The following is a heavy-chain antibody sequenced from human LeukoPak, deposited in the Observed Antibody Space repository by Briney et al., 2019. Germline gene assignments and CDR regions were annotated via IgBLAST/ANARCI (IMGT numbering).Heavy chain of an antibody. Sequence: PGGSLRLSCVASGFTFNTYCMSWVRQAPGKGLEWVANIKEDGSEQYYVDSVKGRFTISRDNLQSSLYLQMNSLRAEDTAVYYCARVPHAMVRGVIITEFYFDYWGQGTLVTVSS. J-gene: IGHJ4*02. V-gene: IGHV3-7*01. CDR1: GFTFNTYC. CDR2: IKEDGSEQ. CDR3: ARVPHAMVRGVIITEFYFDY. D-gene: IGHD3-10*01.